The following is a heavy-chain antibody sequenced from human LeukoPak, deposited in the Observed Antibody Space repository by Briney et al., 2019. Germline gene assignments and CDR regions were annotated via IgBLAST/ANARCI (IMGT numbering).Heavy chain of an antibody. CDR2: ISGSGGSI. CDR3: AKGIKHGDYVHGWFDP. V-gene: IGHV3-23*01. Sequence: ETLSLTCVVYGGSFSGYYWSWIRQSPGKGLEWVSAISGSGGSIYYADSVKGRFTISRDNSKNTLYLQMNSLRAEDTAVYYCAKGIKHGDYVHGWFDPWGQGTLVTVSS. CDR1: GGSFSGYY. D-gene: IGHD4-17*01. J-gene: IGHJ5*02.